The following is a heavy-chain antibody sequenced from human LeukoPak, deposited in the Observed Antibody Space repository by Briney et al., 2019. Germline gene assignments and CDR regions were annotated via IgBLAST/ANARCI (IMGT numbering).Heavy chain of an antibody. CDR3: ATATSLDYGDYFFHH. V-gene: IGHV3-48*03. CDR2: ISRSGNAI. J-gene: IGHJ1*01. CDR1: GFTFSSYA. D-gene: IGHD4-17*01. Sequence: GGSLRLSCAASGFTFSSYAMNWVRQAPGKGLEWLSYISRSGNAIYYADSMKGRFTISRDNAKNSLYLQMNSLRVEDTAVYYCATATSLDYGDYFFHHWGQGTLVTVSS.